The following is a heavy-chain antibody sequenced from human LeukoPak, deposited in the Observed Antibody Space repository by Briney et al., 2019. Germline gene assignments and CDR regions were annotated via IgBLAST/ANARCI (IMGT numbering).Heavy chain of an antibody. Sequence: SVKVSCKASGGSFRHYDISWVRQAPGQGLEWMGRIIPLYATTKYAQRFQGRVTIIADASATTAYMELSSLRSEDTAVYYCATASVPGAIEGPFDALDTWGQGKMVTVSS. CDR2: IIPLYATT. J-gene: IGHJ3*02. V-gene: IGHV1-69*13. D-gene: IGHD2-2*02. CDR1: GGSFRHYD. CDR3: ATASVPGAIEGPFDALDT.